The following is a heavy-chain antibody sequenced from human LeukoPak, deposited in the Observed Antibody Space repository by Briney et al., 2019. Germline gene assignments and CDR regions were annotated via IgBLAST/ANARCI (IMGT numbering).Heavy chain of an antibody. Sequence: PGGSLRLSCVASGFTFSDYYMSWIRQAPGKGLEWVSYISSSGSTIYYADSVKGRFTISRDNAKNSLYLQMNSLRAEDTAVYYCAREQQYQLLYGWFDPWGQGTLVTVSS. J-gene: IGHJ5*02. V-gene: IGHV3-11*01. CDR1: GFTFSDYY. D-gene: IGHD2-2*02. CDR3: AREQQYQLLYGWFDP. CDR2: ISSSGSTI.